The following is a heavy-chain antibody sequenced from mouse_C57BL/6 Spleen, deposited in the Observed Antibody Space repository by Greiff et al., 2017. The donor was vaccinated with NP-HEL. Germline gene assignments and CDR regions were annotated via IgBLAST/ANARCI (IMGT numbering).Heavy chain of an antibody. Sequence: VKLVESGAELARPGASVKMSCKASGYTFTSYTMHWVKQRPGQGLEWIGYINPSSGYTKYNQKFKDKATLTADKSSSTAYMQLSSLTSEDSAVYYCARSWSNYYFDYWGQGTTLTVSS. CDR1: GYTFTSYT. J-gene: IGHJ2*01. CDR3: ARSWSNYYFDY. D-gene: IGHD2-5*01. V-gene: IGHV1-4*01. CDR2: INPSSGYT.